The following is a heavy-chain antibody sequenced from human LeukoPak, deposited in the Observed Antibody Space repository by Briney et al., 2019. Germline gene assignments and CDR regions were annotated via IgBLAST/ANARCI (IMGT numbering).Heavy chain of an antibody. J-gene: IGHJ6*03. CDR2: ISGSGGST. CDR1: GFTFSSYA. Sequence: GGSLRLSCAASGFTFSSYAMSWVRQAPGKGLEWVSAISGSGGSTYYADSVKGRFTISRDNSKNTLYLQMNSLRAEDTAVYCCAKDKYNFWSGSNYYYMDVWGKGTTVTVSS. D-gene: IGHD3-3*01. CDR3: AKDKYNFWSGSNYYYMDV. V-gene: IGHV3-23*01.